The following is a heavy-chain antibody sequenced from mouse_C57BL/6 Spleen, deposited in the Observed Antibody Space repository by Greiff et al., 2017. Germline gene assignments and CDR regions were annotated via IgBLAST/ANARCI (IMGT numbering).Heavy chain of an antibody. V-gene: IGHV1-15*01. CDR2: IDPESGGT. D-gene: IGHD2-3*01. Sequence: VQLKQSGAELVRPGASVTLSCKASGYTFTDYEMHWVKQTPVHGLEWIGAIDPESGGTAYNQKFKGKAILTADKSSSAAYMERLSLTSDDSAVYYSARGSYDGYGVGGMAYWGQGTSVTVSA. J-gene: IGHJ4*01. CDR3: ARGSYDGYGVGGMAY. CDR1: GYTFTDYE.